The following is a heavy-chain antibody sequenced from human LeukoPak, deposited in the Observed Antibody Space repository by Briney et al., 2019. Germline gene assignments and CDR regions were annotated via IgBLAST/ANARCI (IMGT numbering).Heavy chain of an antibody. J-gene: IGHJ4*02. Sequence: ASETLSLTCSVSGDSISSSSYHWGWIRQSPGKGLEWIGSMYYRGTTYENSSLKSRLTLSIDTSNNQFSLKLTSVTAADTAVYFCAREYSRSVVAGSRPDLWGQGLLVTVSS. D-gene: IGHD2-21*01. CDR1: GDSISSSSYH. CDR2: MYYRGTT. CDR3: AREYSRSVVAGSRPDL. V-gene: IGHV4-39*02.